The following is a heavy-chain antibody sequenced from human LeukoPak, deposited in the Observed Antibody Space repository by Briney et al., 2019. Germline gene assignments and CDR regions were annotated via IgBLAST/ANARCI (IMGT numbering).Heavy chain of an antibody. CDR1: GFTFSSYG. D-gene: IGHD4-17*01. CDR2: IWYDGSNK. V-gene: IGHV3-33*01. CDR3: ARGMDTVTTIGY. J-gene: IGHJ4*02. Sequence: GGSLRLSCAASGFTFSSYGMHWVRQAPGKGLEWVAVIWYDGSNKYYADSVKGRFTISRDNSKNTLYLQMNSLRAEDTAAYYCARGMDTVTTIGYWGQGTLVTVSS.